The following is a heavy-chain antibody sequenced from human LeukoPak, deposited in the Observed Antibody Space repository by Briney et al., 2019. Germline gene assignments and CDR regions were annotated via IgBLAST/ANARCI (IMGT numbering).Heavy chain of an antibody. J-gene: IGHJ4*02. CDR1: GYTFTSYD. CDR2: ISAYNGNT. Sequence: GASVKVSCKASGYTFTSYDINWVRQAPGQGLEWMGWISAYNGNTNYAQKLQGRVTMTTDTSTSTAYMELRSLRSDDTAVYYCARDGSRVRSAEGYFDYWGQGTLVTVSS. CDR3: ARDGSRVRSAEGYFDY. V-gene: IGHV1-18*01. D-gene: IGHD5/OR15-5a*01.